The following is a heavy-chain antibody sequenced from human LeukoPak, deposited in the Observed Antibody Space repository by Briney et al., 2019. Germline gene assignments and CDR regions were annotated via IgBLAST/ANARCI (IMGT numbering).Heavy chain of an antibody. CDR3: ARDYSVSSSWYNWYFDL. D-gene: IGHD6-13*01. J-gene: IGHJ2*01. V-gene: IGHV3-48*04. CDR1: GFTFSSYS. Sequence: GGSLRLSCAASGFTFSSYSMNWVRQAPGKGLEWVSYISSSSSTIYYADSVEGRFTISRDNAKNSLYLQMNSLRAEDTAVYYCARDYSVSSSWYNWYFDLWGRGTLVTVSS. CDR2: ISSSSSTI.